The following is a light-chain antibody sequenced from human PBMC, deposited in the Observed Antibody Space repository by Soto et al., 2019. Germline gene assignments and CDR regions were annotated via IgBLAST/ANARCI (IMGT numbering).Light chain of an antibody. CDR2: GNS. J-gene: IGLJ3*02. CDR1: SSNSGAGYD. V-gene: IGLV1-40*01. Sequence: QSVLTQPPSVSGAPGQRVTISCTGSSSNSGAGYDVHWYQQLPGTAPKILIYGNSNRPSGVPDRFSGSKSGTAASLAITGLKAEDEADYYCQSYDSSLSGWVFGGGTKLTVL. CDR3: QSYDSSLSGWV.